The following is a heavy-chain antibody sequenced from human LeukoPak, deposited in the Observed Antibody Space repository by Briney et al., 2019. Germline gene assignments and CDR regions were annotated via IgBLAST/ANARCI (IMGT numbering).Heavy chain of an antibody. Sequence: GGSLRLSCAASGFTFSSYAMHWVRQAPGKGLEWVAVISYDGSNTYYADSVKGRFTISRDNSKNTVYLQMNSLRPEDTAVYYCARDPTMVRGTMDVWGKGTTVTVSS. D-gene: IGHD3-10*01. CDR1: GFTFSSYA. CDR2: ISYDGSNT. V-gene: IGHV3-30*04. J-gene: IGHJ6*03. CDR3: ARDPTMVRGTMDV.